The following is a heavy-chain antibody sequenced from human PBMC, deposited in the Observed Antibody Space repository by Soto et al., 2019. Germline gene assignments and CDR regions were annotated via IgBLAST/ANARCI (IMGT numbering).Heavy chain of an antibody. CDR2: ISSSSTTI. V-gene: IGHV3-48*02. Sequence: GGSLRLSCATSGFNFSAYNMNWVCQAPGKGLEWVSYISSSSTTIYYADSVKGRFTISRDDAKNSLYLQMNSLRDEDTAVYYCARDKYRLLLGNFDYWGQGTLVTVSS. J-gene: IGHJ4*02. CDR3: ARDKYRLLLGNFDY. CDR1: GFNFSAYN. D-gene: IGHD2-2*01.